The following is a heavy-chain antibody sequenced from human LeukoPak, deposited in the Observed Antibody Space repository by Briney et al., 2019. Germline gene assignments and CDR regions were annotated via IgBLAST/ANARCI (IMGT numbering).Heavy chain of an antibody. J-gene: IGHJ5*02. V-gene: IGHV3-21*01. Sequence: PGGSLRLSCAASGFTFSSYSMNWVRQAPGKGLEWVSSISGSSSYIYYADSVKGRFTISRDNAKNSLYLQMNSLRAEDTAVYYCVKKGYQLLALDTSGQGNLFTVSS. D-gene: IGHD2-2*01. CDR3: VKKGYQLLALDT. CDR1: GFTFSSYS. CDR2: ISGSSSYI.